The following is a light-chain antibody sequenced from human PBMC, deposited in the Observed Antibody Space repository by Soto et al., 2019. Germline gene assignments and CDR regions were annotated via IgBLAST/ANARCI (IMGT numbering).Light chain of an antibody. CDR3: QKYVSAPFT. V-gene: IGKV3-20*01. J-gene: IGKJ5*01. CDR1: QSVTSTY. CDR2: GAS. Sequence: EIEMTQSPGTLSLSPGERATLSCRASQSVTSTYLGWYQQKPGEAPSLLIYGASSRASGIPARFSGSGSGTDFTLTISRLQPEDFAVYYCQKYVSAPFTFGQGTRLEIK.